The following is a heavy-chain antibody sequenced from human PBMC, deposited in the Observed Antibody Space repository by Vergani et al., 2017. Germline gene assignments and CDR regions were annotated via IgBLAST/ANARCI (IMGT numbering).Heavy chain of an antibody. CDR1: GYIFKNYY. J-gene: IGHJ5*02. CDR3: ARSIGYCAGGTCRAYYFVR. CDR2: LNPTTGHT. Sequence: QVQLVQSGAAVKKPGASAKVSCTASGYIFKNYYIHWLRQAPGQAFEWMGILNPTTGHTTSAQKFMGRVDMTRDPSTDTSTRTVQMTLSSLRSDDPAVYCCARSIGYCAGGTCRAYYFVRWVQGTRVTVSS. V-gene: IGHV1-46*02. D-gene: IGHD2-21*01.